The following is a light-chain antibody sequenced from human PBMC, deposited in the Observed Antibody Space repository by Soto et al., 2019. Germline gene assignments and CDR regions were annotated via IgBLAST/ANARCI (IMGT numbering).Light chain of an antibody. J-gene: IGLJ3*02. V-gene: IGLV2-11*01. Sequence: QSALTQPRSVSGSPGQSVTFSCTGTSGDIGAYNYLSWYQFHPGKAPKMIIYDVNKRPSGVPDRFSGSKSGNTASLTISWLQAEDEADYYCCSYAHTSRVFGGGTKLTVL. CDR2: DVN. CDR3: CSYAHTSRV. CDR1: SGDIGAYNY.